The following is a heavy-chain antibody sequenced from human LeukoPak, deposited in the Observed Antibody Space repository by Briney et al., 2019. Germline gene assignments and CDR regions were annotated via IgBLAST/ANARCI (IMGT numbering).Heavy chain of an antibody. D-gene: IGHD6-19*01. Sequence: GGSLRLSCAASGFTFSSYEMNWVRQAPGKGLEWVSYISSSGSTIYCADSVKGRFTISRDNAKNSLYLQMNSLRAEDTAVYYCASRYSSGWYGRYAFDIWGQGTMVTVSS. V-gene: IGHV3-48*03. CDR1: GFTFSSYE. CDR3: ASRYSSGWYGRYAFDI. J-gene: IGHJ3*02. CDR2: ISSSGSTI.